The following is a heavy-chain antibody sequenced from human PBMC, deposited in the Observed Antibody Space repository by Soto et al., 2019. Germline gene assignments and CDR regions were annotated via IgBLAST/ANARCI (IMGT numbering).Heavy chain of an antibody. CDR2: ISGSGGST. J-gene: IGHJ4*02. D-gene: IGHD2-2*01. CDR1: GFTFSSYA. Sequence: GGSLRLSCAASGFTFSSYAMSWVRQAPGKGLEWVSAISGSGGSTYYADSVKGRFTISRDNSKNTLYLQMNSLRAEDTAVYYCAKGRIVVVPAATHSPYYFDYWGQGTLVTVSS. CDR3: AKGRIVVVPAATHSPYYFDY. V-gene: IGHV3-23*01.